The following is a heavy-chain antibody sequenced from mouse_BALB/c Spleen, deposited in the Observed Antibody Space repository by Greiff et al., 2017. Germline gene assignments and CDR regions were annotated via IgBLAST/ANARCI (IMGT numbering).Heavy chain of an antibody. CDR1: GFSLTNSG. CDR3: AKGGTAVY. J-gene: IGHJ2*01. Sequence: VQLQESGPGLVAPSQSLSITCTVSGFSLTNSGVHWVRQSPGKGLEWLGVIWGDGSTNYNSAFKSRLSISKDNSKSQVFLKMNSLQTDDTARYYCAKGGTAVYWGQGTTLTVSS. D-gene: IGHD1-2*01. CDR2: IWGDGST. V-gene: IGHV2-6-6*01.